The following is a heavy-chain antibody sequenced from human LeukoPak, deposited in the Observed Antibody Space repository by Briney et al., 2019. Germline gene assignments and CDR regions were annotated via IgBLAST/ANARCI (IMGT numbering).Heavy chain of an antibody. V-gene: IGHV3-15*07. CDR2: IKPKTDGETT. D-gene: IGHD2-21*01. CDR1: GFTVSSSY. J-gene: IGHJ4*02. Sequence: GGSLRLSCAASGFTVSSSYMYWVRQAPGKGLEWVGRIKPKTDGETTEYAAPVKDRFSISRDDSKSMMYLQMNSLKTEDTAVYYCITPLPYSAQGGQGTLVTVSS. CDR3: ITPLPYSAQ.